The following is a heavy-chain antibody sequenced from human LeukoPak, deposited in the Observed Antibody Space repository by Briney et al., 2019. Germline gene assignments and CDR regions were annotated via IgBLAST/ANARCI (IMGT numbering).Heavy chain of an antibody. CDR3: TTGSSSWYGLDFDY. CDR2: IKSKTDGGTT. V-gene: IGHV3-15*01. CDR1: GFTFSNAW. Sequence: GGSLRLSCAASGFTFSNAWMTWVRQAPGKGLEWVGRIKSKTDGGTTDYAAPVKGRFTISRDDSKNTLYLQMNSLKTEDTAVYYCTTGSSSWYGLDFDYWGQGTLVTVSS. D-gene: IGHD6-13*01. J-gene: IGHJ4*02.